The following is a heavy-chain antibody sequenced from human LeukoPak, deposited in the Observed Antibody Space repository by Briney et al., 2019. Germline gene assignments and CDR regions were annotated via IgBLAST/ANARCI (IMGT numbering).Heavy chain of an antibody. CDR3: AKVYDGSNYQYYFDY. V-gene: IGHV3-23*01. D-gene: IGHD3-22*01. J-gene: IGHJ4*02. CDR2: IIGSGGST. Sequence: GGSLRLSCAPSGFTFSSYAMSWVRHAPGGGLGWVSAIIGSGGSTYYADSVKGRFTISRDNSKNTLYMQMNSLRAEDTAVYYCAKVYDGSNYQYYFDYWGQGTLVIVSA. CDR1: GFTFSSYA.